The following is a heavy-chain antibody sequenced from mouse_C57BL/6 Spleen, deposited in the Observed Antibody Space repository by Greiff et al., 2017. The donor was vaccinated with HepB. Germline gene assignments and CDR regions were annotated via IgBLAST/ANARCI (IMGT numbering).Heavy chain of an antibody. D-gene: IGHD2-3*01. V-gene: IGHV1-61*01. CDR2: IYPSDSET. CDR1: GYTFTSYW. J-gene: IGHJ1*03. Sequence: VQLQQPGAELVRPGSSVKLSCKASGYTFTSYWMDWVKQRPGQGLEWIGNIYPSDSETHYNQKFKDKATLTVDKSSSTAYMQLSSLTSEDSAVYYCARSIYDGYYSWYFDVWGTGTTVTVSS. CDR3: ARSIYDGYYSWYFDV.